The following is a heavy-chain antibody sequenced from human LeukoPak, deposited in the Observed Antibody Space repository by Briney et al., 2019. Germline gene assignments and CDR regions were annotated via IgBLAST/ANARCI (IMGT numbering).Heavy chain of an antibody. CDR3: AREEIYDSSGYYGY. Sequence: SETLSLTCAVYGGSFSGYYWSWIRQPPGKGLEWIGEINHSGSTNYNPSLKSRVTISVDTSKNQFSLKLSSVTAADTAVYYCAREEIYDSSGYYGYWGQGTLVTVSS. CDR2: INHSGST. V-gene: IGHV4-34*09. J-gene: IGHJ4*02. CDR1: GGSFSGYY. D-gene: IGHD3-22*01.